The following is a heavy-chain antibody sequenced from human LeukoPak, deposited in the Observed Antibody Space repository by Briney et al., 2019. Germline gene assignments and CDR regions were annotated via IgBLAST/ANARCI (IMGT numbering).Heavy chain of an antibody. Sequence: PGGSLRLSCAVSGFTFSNAWMSWVRQAPGKGLEWVGRIKSKTDGGTTDYAAPVKGRFTISRDDSKNTLYLQMNSLKTEDTAVYYCTTEGVWFGELSVDYWGQGTLVTVSS. V-gene: IGHV3-15*01. CDR2: IKSKTDGGTT. J-gene: IGHJ4*02. CDR3: TTEGVWFGELSVDY. D-gene: IGHD3-10*01. CDR1: GFTFSNAW.